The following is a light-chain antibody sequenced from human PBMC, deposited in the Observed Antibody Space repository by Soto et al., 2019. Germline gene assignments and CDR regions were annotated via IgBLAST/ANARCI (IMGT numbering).Light chain of an antibody. CDR1: QSVSSN. J-gene: IGKJ4*01. Sequence: EIVMTQSPATLSVSPGERATLSCRASQSVSSNLAWYQQKPGQAPRLLIYGASTRATGIPARFSGSGSGTEFTIIISSMQSEDVAVYYCQQYNNWPLTFGGGTKVEIK. V-gene: IGKV3-15*01. CDR2: GAS. CDR3: QQYNNWPLT.